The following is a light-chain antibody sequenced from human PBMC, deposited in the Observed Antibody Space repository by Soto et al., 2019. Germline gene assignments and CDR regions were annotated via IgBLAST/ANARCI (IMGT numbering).Light chain of an antibody. CDR2: GNS. CDR3: QSYDSSLSGV. CDR1: SSNIGAGYD. J-gene: IGLJ3*02. Sequence: QSVLTQPPSVSGAPGQRVTISCTGSSSNIGAGYDVHWYQQLPGTAPNLLIYGNSNRPSGVPDRFSGSKSGTSASLAITGLQAEDEADYYCQSYDSSLSGVFGGGTKVTVL. V-gene: IGLV1-40*01.